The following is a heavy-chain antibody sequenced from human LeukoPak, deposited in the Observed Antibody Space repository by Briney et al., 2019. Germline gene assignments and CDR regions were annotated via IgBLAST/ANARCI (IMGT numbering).Heavy chain of an antibody. CDR3: ARELRGYSYGLNDAFDI. CDR2: INPSGGST. Sequence: ASVKVSCKASGYTFTSYYMHWVRQAPGQGLEWMGIINPSGGSTSYAQKFQGRVTMTRDTSTSTVYMELSSLRSEDTAVYYCARELRGYSYGLNDAFDIWGQGTMVTVSS. D-gene: IGHD5-18*01. V-gene: IGHV1-46*01. J-gene: IGHJ3*02. CDR1: GYTFTSYY.